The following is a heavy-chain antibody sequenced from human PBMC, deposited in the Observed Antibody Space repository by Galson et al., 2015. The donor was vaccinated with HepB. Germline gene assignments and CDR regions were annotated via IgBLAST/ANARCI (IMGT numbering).Heavy chain of an antibody. J-gene: IGHJ6*02. D-gene: IGHD6-6*01. CDR3: ARGGYSSSQRYYYYYHGMDV. V-gene: IGHV1-3*01. CDR2: INAGNGNT. Sequence: SVKVSCKASGYTFTSYAMHWVRQAPGQRLEWMGWINAGNGNTKYSQKFQGRVTITRDTSASTAYMELSSLRSEDTAVYYCARGGYSSSQRYYYYYHGMDVWGQGTTVTVSS. CDR1: GYTFTSYA.